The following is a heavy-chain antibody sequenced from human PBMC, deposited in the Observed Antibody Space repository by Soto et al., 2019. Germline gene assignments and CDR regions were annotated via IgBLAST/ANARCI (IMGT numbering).Heavy chain of an antibody. D-gene: IGHD2-2*01. Sequence: SETLSLTCTVSGGSISSYYWSWIRQPPGKGLEWIGYIYYSGSTNYNPSLKSRVTISVDTSKNQFSLKLSSVTAADTAVYYCARDGPSKYCSSTSCLEPPPPYYYYYMDVWGKGTTVTVSS. V-gene: IGHV4-59*01. CDR3: ARDGPSKYCSSTSCLEPPPPYYYYYMDV. CDR2: IYYSGST. CDR1: GGSISSYY. J-gene: IGHJ6*03.